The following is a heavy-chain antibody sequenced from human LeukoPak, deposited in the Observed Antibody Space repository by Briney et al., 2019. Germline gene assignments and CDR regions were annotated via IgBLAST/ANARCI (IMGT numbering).Heavy chain of an antibody. CDR3: ASQWLVR. J-gene: IGHJ4*02. V-gene: IGHV4-34*01. CDR1: GGSFSGYY. CDR2: INHSGST. D-gene: IGHD6-19*01. Sequence: SETLSLTCAVYGGSFSGYYWSWIRQPPEKGLEWIGEINHSGSTNYNPSLKSRVTISVDTSKNQFSLKLSSVTAADTAVYYCASQWLVRWGQGTLVTVSS.